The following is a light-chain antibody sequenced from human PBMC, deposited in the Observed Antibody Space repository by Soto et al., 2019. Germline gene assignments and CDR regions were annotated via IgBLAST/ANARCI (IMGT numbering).Light chain of an antibody. CDR1: QSVSSSY. CDR3: QQRSNWTLT. V-gene: IGKV3D-20*02. J-gene: IGKJ3*01. Sequence: EIVWTQSPATLSLSPGERATLSCRASQSVSSSYLAWYQKKPGQDPRLLIYDASNRATGIPARFSGSGSGTDFNLTISRLETEDFAVYECQQRSNWTLTFGPGTKVDIK. CDR2: DAS.